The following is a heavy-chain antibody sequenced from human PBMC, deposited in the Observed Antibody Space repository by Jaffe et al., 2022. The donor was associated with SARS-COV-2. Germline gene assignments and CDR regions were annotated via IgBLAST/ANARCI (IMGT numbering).Heavy chain of an antibody. J-gene: IGHJ5*02. Sequence: QLQLQESGPGLVKPSDTLSLTCTVSGGSISSDSYYWGWIRQPPGKGLECIGGIYYTGGTHYNPSLKSRVTISVDTSNNQFSLRLSSVTAADTAVYYCVRCSSTLGWLDPWGQGTLVTVSS. CDR3: VRCSSTLGWLDP. V-gene: IGHV4-39*01. CDR1: GGSISSDSYY. D-gene: IGHD6-13*01. CDR2: IYYTGGT.